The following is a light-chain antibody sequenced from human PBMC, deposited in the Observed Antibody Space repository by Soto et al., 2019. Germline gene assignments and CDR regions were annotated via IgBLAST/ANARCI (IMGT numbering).Light chain of an antibody. CDR3: QQSNSTPLT. V-gene: IGKV1-39*01. Sequence: DIQMTQSPSSLSASVGDRVTITCRASQDINIYLNWYQQRPGKAPNLLIYTASRLQSGVPSRFSGSGSGTDFSLTITSLQPEDFATYFCQQSNSTPLTFGGGTKVEIK. CDR2: TAS. CDR1: QDINIY. J-gene: IGKJ4*01.